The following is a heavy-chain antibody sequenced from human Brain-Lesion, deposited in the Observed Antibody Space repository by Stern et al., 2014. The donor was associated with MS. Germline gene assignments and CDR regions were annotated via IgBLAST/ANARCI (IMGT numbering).Heavy chain of an antibody. J-gene: IGHJ4*02. CDR1: GYTLTELS. CDR3: ATLSPGAGGNYYRHFDY. Sequence: VQLVESEAEVKKPGASVKVSCKVSGYTLTELSMHWVRQAPRKGLEWMGGFDPEDGETIYAQKFQGRVTMTEDTSTDTAYMELSSLRSEDTAVYYCATLSPGAGGNYYRHFDYWGQGTLVTVS. CDR2: FDPEDGET. V-gene: IGHV1-24*01. D-gene: IGHD1-26*01.